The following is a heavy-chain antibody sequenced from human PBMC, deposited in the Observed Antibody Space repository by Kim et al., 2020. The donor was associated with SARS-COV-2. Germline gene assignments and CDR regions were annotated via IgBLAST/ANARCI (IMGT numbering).Heavy chain of an antibody. CDR1: GGSISSYY. CDR3: ARLPVGYRGYYGMDV. J-gene: IGHJ6*02. D-gene: IGHD4-4*01. V-gene: IGHV4-59*08. CDR2: IYYSGST. Sequence: SETLSLTCTVSGGSISSYYWSWIRQPPGKGLEWIGYIYYSGSTNYNPSLKSRVTISVDTSKNQFSLKLSSVTAADTAVYYCARLPVGYRGYYGMDVWGQGTTVTVSS.